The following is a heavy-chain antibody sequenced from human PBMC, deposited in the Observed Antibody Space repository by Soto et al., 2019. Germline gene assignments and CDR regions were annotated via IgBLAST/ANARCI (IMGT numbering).Heavy chain of an antibody. CDR1: GYTFTGYY. J-gene: IGHJ6*02. CDR3: ARDKYPYSVLRYFDWLPGQSFYYYYGLDV. D-gene: IGHD3-9*01. V-gene: IGHV1-2*04. Sequence: GASVKVSCKASGYTFTGYYMHWVRQAPGQGLEWMGWINPNSGGTNYAQKFQGWVTMTRDTSISTAYMELSRLRCDDTAVYYCARDKYPYSVLRYFDWLPGQSFYYYYGLDVWGQGTTVTVSS. CDR2: INPNSGGT.